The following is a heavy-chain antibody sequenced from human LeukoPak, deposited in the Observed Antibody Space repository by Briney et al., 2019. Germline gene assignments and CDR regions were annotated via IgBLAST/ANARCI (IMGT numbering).Heavy chain of an antibody. CDR3: AKDTYSSSPYYFDY. CDR1: GFTFNNYA. J-gene: IGHJ4*02. V-gene: IGHV3-23*01. D-gene: IGHD6-6*01. Sequence: GGSLRLSCAAAGFTFNNYAMSWVRQAPGKGLKWVSGISSGGSTYYADSVKGRFTISRDNSKNTLFLQMNSLRAEDTAVYYCAKDTYSSSPYYFDYWGQGTLVTVSS. CDR2: ISSGGST.